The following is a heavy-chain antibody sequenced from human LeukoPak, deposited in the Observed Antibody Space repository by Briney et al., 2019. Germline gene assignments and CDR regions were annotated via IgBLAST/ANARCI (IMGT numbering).Heavy chain of an antibody. Sequence: PSETLSLTCTVSGGSISSYYWSWIRQPPGKGLEWIGYIYYSGSTNYNPSLKSRVTISVDTSKNQFSPKLSSVTAADTAVYYCAIQGYNSYFDYWGQGTLVTVSS. D-gene: IGHD5-24*01. CDR1: GGSISSYY. CDR2: IYYSGST. CDR3: AIQGYNSYFDY. J-gene: IGHJ4*02. V-gene: IGHV4-59*01.